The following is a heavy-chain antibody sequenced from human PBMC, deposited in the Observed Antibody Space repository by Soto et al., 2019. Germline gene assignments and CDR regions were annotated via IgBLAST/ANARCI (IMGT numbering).Heavy chain of an antibody. CDR2: INPNSGGT. CDR3: TYSKAVAGTLDFDY. D-gene: IGHD6-19*01. Sequence: ASVKVSCKASGYTSTGYYMHWVRQAPGQGLERMGWINPNSGGTNYAQKFQGRVTMTRDTSISTAYMELSRLRSDDTAVYYCTYSKAVAGTLDFDYWGQGTLVTVSS. J-gene: IGHJ4*02. V-gene: IGHV1-2*02. CDR1: GYTSTGYY.